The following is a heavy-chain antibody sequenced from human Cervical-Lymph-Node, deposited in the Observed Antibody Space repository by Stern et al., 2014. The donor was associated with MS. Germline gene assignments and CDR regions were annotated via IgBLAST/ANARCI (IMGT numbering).Heavy chain of an antibody. V-gene: IGHV3-30*09. J-gene: IGHJ6*04. CDR2: ISHDGSNK. Sequence: QVQLVESGGGVVPPGRSLRLSCADSGSTFSKSAMHWVRQAPGKGLEWVAVISHDGSNKQYGDSVKGRLAISRDNSRNTLSLEIYSLRAEDTAVYYCVRTESFYYYDGMDVWGYGTTVIVSS. CDR3: VRTESFYYYDGMDV. CDR1: GSTFSKSA.